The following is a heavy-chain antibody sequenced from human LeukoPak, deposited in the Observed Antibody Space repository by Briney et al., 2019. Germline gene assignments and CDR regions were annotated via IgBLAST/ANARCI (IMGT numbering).Heavy chain of an antibody. J-gene: IGHJ6*03. V-gene: IGHV4-34*01. D-gene: IGHD2-2*02. Sequence: SETLSLTCAVYGGSFSGYYWSWIRQPPGKGLEWIGEINHSGSTNYNPSLKSRVTISVDTSKNQFSLKLSSVTAADTAVYYCASIPHRYYYYMDVWGKGTTVTVSS. CDR1: GGSFSGYY. CDR2: INHSGST. CDR3: ASIPHRYYYYMDV.